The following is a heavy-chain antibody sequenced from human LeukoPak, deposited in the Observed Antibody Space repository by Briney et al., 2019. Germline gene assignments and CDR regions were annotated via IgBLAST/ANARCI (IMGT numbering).Heavy chain of an antibody. Sequence: PGRSLRLSCAVSGFTFSSYGMHWVRQAPGKGLEWVAVISYDGSNKYYADSVKGRFTISRDNSKNTLYLQMNSLRAEDTAVYYCAKDPGYIDYWGQGTLVTVSS. J-gene: IGHJ4*02. V-gene: IGHV3-30*18. D-gene: IGHD5-12*01. CDR2: ISYDGSNK. CDR3: AKDPGYIDY. CDR1: GFTFSSYG.